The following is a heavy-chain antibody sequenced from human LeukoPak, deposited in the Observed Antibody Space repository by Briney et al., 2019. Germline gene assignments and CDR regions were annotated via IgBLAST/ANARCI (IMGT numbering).Heavy chain of an antibody. J-gene: IGHJ5*02. CDR1: GFTFSSYS. D-gene: IGHD3-22*01. CDR2: ISRSSSYI. Sequence: PGGSLRLSCAVSGFTFSSYSMNWVRQAPGKGLEWVSSISRSSSYIYYADSVKGRFTISRDNAKNSLFLQMNSLRAEDTAVYYCARHQPDDYSGYHWGQGTLVTVSS. CDR3: ARHQPDDYSGYH. V-gene: IGHV3-21*01.